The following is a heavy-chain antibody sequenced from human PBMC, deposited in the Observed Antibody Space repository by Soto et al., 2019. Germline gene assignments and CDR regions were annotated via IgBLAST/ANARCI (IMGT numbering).Heavy chain of an antibody. CDR2: IVPLFGTA. D-gene: IGHD4-17*01. Sequence: VQLMQSGAEVKQPGSSVKVSCEASGGTFSSHSINWVRQAPGQGLEWMGGIVPLFGTANYAQSFQGRVTITADQSTSTVYMELSSLRSDDTAVYYCAREVGYGDFSAALLDWGQGTLVTVSS. V-gene: IGHV1-69*01. J-gene: IGHJ4*02. CDR3: AREVGYGDFSAALLD. CDR1: GGTFSSHS.